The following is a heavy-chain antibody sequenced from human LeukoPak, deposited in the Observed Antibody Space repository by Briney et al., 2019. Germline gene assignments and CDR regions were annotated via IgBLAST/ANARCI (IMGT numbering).Heavy chain of an antibody. Sequence: ETLCLTCAVYGGSFSGYYWSWIRQPPGKGLEWIGEINHSGSTNYNTSLKRRVTIAGATSKNQFSLKLSSVTAADTAVYYCARGPRCSGGSCYSVRVDPWGQGTLVADPS. CDR1: GGSFSGYY. D-gene: IGHD2-15*01. CDR3: ARGPRCSGGSCYSVRVDP. V-gene: IGHV4-34*01. J-gene: IGHJ5*02. CDR2: INHSGST.